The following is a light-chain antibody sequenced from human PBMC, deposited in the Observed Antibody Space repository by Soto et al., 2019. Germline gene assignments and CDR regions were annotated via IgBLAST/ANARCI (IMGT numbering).Light chain of an antibody. V-gene: IGKV3-20*01. CDR3: QQCATSPLT. Sequence: EIVLTQSPGTLSLSPGERATLSCRASQSVTNNYVAWYQQKPGQAPRLLIHDASRRATGIPDRFSGSGSGTDFTLTLSRLQPEDFAVYFCQQCATSPLTFGQGTRVDIK. J-gene: IGKJ1*01. CDR1: QSVTNNY. CDR2: DAS.